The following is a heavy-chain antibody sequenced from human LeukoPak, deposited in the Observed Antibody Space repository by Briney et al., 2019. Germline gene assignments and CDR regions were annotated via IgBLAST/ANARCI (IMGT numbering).Heavy chain of an antibody. D-gene: IGHD4-17*01. V-gene: IGHV3-21*01. CDR2: ISDSSSYI. J-gene: IGHJ4*02. CDR1: GFTFSTYS. CDR3: ATSDYGVHPTDC. Sequence: GGSLRLSCAASGFTFSTYSMNWVRQAPGKGLEWVSSISDSSSYIYYADSVKGRFTIPRDNAKNSLYLQMNSLRAEDTAVYYCATSDYGVHPTDCWGQGTLVTVSS.